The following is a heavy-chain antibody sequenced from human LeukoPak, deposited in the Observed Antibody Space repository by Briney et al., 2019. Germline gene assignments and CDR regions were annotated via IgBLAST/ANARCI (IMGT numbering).Heavy chain of an antibody. CDR1: GGSISTSNYY. J-gene: IGHJ4*02. V-gene: IGHV4-39*01. Sequence: SETLSLTCTVSGGSISTSNYYWGWIRQPPGKGLEWIGNIFYSGSTYYSPSLRSRVTISLDTSRNQFSLKLSSVTAADTAVYYCATYYYGSGSYFSDYWGQGTLVTVSS. CDR3: ATYYYGSGSYFSDY. CDR2: IFYSGST. D-gene: IGHD3-10*01.